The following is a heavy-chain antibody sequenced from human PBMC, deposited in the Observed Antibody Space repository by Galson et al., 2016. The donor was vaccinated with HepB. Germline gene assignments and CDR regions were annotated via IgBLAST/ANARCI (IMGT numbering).Heavy chain of an antibody. CDR3: ARGADSSSYSYYYGMDV. CDR1: GYTFTSHY. V-gene: IGHV1-46*01. J-gene: IGHJ6*02. Sequence: GYTFTSHYIHWVRQAPGQGLEWVGIINPSGGSTSYAPKFQGRLTLTRDTSTSTAYMELSSLTSEDTAVYYCARGADSSSYSYYYGMDVGGQVTTVTVSS. D-gene: IGHD3-22*01. CDR2: INPSGGST.